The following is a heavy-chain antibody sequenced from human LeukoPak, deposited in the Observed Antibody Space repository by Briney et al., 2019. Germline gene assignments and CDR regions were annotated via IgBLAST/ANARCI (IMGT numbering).Heavy chain of an antibody. CDR2: IYPGDSDT. Sequence: GESLKISCKGSGYSFTSYWIGWVRQMPGKGLEWMGIIYPGDSDTRYSPSFQGQVTISADKSISTAYLQWSSLKASDTAMYYCARLRSGYDFYYYYYMDVWGKGTRVTISS. CDR1: GYSFTSYW. D-gene: IGHD5-12*01. J-gene: IGHJ6*03. CDR3: ARLRSGYDFYYYYYMDV. V-gene: IGHV5-51*01.